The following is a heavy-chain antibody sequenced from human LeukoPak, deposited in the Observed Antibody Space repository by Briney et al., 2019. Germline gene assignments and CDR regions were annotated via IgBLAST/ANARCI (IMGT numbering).Heavy chain of an antibody. J-gene: IGHJ4*02. CDR2: ISGSGGST. CDR3: AKGGWLDS. CDR1: GFTFSSYA. Sequence: GGSLRLSCAASGFTFSSYAMSWVRQAPGKGLEWVSAISGSGGSTYYADSVKGRFTISRDDSKNTLYLQMDNLRAEDTALYYCAKGGWLDSWGQGTLVTVSS. V-gene: IGHV3-23*01. D-gene: IGHD5-12*01.